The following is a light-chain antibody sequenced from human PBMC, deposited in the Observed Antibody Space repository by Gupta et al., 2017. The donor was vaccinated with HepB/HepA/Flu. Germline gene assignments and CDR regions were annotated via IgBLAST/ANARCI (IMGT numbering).Light chain of an antibody. Sequence: DIVMTQSPLSLPVTPGEPASISCRSNQSLLHSNGYNFLDWYLQKPGQSPQLLIYLASNRASGVTDRFSGSGAGTDFTLKSSRGEAEDVGVYYCMQHLQTCTFGQGTKLEIK. CDR1: QSLLHSNGYNF. CDR2: LAS. J-gene: IGKJ2*02. V-gene: IGKV2-28*01. CDR3: MQHLQTCT.